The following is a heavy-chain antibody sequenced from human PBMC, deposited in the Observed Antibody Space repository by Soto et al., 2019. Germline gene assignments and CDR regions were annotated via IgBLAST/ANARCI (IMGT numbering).Heavy chain of an antibody. CDR3: ARGGRGYTKDDTFDI. V-gene: IGHV3-21*01. CDR2: ISSGSSVI. J-gene: IGHJ3*02. D-gene: IGHD2-2*02. CDR1: DSTFRSYS. Sequence: EVQLVESGGGLVKPGESLRLSCVASDSTFRSYSMNWVRQAPGRGLERVSIISSGSSVIFYADSMKGRFTISRDNDKNSLYLQMNSLRAEDTAVYYCARGGRGYTKDDTFDIWGQGTMVTVSS.